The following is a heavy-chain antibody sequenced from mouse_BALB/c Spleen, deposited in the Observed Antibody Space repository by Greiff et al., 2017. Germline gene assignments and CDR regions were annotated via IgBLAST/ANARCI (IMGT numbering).Heavy chain of an antibody. CDR3: ARKSYGNFDY. CDR1: GYTFTSYT. V-gene: IGHV1-4*02. Sequence: VQLQQSAAELARPGASVKMSCKASGYTFTSYTMHWVKQRPGQGLEWIGYINPSSGYTEYNQKFKDKTTLTADKSSSTAYMQLSSLTSEDSAVYYCARKSYGNFDYWGQGTTLTVSS. J-gene: IGHJ2*01. D-gene: IGHD2-1*01. CDR2: INPSSGYT.